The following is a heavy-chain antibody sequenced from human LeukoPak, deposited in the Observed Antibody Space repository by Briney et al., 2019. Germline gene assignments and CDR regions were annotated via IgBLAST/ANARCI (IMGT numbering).Heavy chain of an antibody. D-gene: IGHD6-13*01. CDR3: VRSILTSEYSSRGGLGDY. CDR1: GNYW. Sequence: GGSLRLSCAASGNYWMHWVRQAPGKGLVWVSHINSDGSWTSYADSVKGRFTISRDNSKNTLYLEMNSLRVEDTAVYYCVRSILTSEYSSRGGLGDYWGQGTLLTVSS. J-gene: IGHJ4*02. V-gene: IGHV3-74*01. CDR2: INSDGSWT.